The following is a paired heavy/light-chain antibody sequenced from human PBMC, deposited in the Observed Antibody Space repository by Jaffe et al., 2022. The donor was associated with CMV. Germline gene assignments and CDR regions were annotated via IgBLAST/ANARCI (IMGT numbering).Heavy chain of an antibody. Sequence: EVQLVESGGDWVQPGGSLRLSCAASGFTFSNYEFNWVRQAPGKGLEWVSYISGSGSTIFYADSVKGRFTISRDNVKNLLSLQMNSLRAEDTAIYYCARGAAIFGVVKKTPGDYWGQGTLVTVSS. CDR2: ISGSGSTI. D-gene: IGHD3-3*01. CDR3: ARGAAIFGVVKKTPGDY. J-gene: IGHJ4*02. V-gene: IGHV3-48*03. CDR1: GFTFSNYE.
Light chain of an antibody. J-gene: IGLJ3*02. Sequence: QSALTQPASVSGSPGQSITISCTGTSSDVGGYNYVSWYQQHPGKAPRLMIYDIINRPSGVSNRFSGSKSGNTASLTISGLQAEDEADYYCSSYTTSSTWVFGGGTKLTVL. V-gene: IGLV2-14*03. CDR3: SSYTTSSTWV. CDR1: SSDVGGYNY. CDR2: DII.